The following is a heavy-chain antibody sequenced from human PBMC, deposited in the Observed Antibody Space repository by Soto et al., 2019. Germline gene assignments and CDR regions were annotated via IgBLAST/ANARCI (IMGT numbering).Heavy chain of an antibody. Sequence: SETLSLTCTVPGGSISGYYWSWIRQPPGKGLEWIGYIYYSGSTNYNPSLKSRVTISVDTSKNQFSLKLSSVTAADTAVYYCARRYGGNFDYWGQGTLVTVSS. D-gene: IGHD3-16*01. CDR3: ARRYGGNFDY. J-gene: IGHJ4*02. CDR2: IYYSGST. V-gene: IGHV4-59*01. CDR1: GGSISGYY.